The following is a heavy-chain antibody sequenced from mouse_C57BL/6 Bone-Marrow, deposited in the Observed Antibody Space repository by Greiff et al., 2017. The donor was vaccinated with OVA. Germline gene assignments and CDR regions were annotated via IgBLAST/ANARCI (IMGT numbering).Heavy chain of an antibody. V-gene: IGHV7-1*01. CDR2: SRNKANDYTT. CDR1: GFTFSDFY. Sequence: EVNLVESGGGLVQSGRSLRLSCATSGFTFSDFYMEWVRQAPGKGLEWIAASRNKANDYTTEYSASVKGRFIVSRDTSQSILYLQMNALRAEDTAIYYCARDAAMDYWGQGTSVTVSS. J-gene: IGHJ4*01. CDR3: ARDAAMDY.